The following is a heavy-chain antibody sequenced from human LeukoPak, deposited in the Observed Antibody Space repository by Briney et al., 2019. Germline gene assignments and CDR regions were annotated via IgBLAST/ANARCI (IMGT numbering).Heavy chain of an antibody. D-gene: IGHD6-19*01. CDR3: ARAPLSGWYRGGSDY. J-gene: IGHJ4*02. CDR2: IKQDGSEK. Sequence: GGSLRLSCAASGFTFSSYWMSWVRQAPGKELEWVANIKQDGSEKYYVDSVKGRFTISRDNAKNSLYLQMNSLRVEDTAVYYCARAPLSGWYRGGSDYWGQGTLVTVSS. V-gene: IGHV3-7*01. CDR1: GFTFSSYW.